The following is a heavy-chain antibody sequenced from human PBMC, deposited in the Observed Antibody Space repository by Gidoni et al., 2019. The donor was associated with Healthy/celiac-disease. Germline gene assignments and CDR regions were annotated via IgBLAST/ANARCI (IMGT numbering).Heavy chain of an antibody. CDR3: ARDRLPDDAFDI. CDR1: GYTFTSYY. D-gene: IGHD5-12*01. CDR2: INPSGGST. J-gene: IGHJ3*02. Sequence: QVQLVQSGAEVKKPGASVKVSCKASGYTFTSYYTHWVRQAPGQGLEWMGIINPSGGSTSYAQKFQGRVTMTRDTSTSTVYMELSSLRSEDTAVYYCARDRLPDDAFDIWGQGTMVTVSS. V-gene: IGHV1-46*03.